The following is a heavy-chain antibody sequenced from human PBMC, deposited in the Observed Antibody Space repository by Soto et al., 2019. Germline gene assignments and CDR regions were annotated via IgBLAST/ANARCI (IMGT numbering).Heavy chain of an antibody. V-gene: IGHV3-23*01. CDR2: ISGSGGST. Sequence: EVQLLESGGGLVQPGGSLRLSCAASGFTFSSYAMSWVHQAPGKGLEWVSAISGSGGSTYYADSVKGRFTISRDNSKNTLYLQMNSLRAEDTAVYYCAKAPSITMIVVVIDEPYFDYWGQGTLVTVSS. J-gene: IGHJ4*02. D-gene: IGHD3-22*01. CDR3: AKAPSITMIVVVIDEPYFDY. CDR1: GFTFSSYA.